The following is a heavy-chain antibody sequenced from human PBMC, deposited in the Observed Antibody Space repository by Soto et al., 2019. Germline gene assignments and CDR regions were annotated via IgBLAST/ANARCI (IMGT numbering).Heavy chain of an antibody. D-gene: IGHD3-9*01. CDR1: GGSISSSSYY. V-gene: IGHV4-39*01. CDR2: IYYSGST. J-gene: IGHJ4*02. CDR3: ARQGYDILTGYYTYQK. Sequence: PSETLSLTCTVSGGSISSSSYYWGWIRQPPGKGLEWIGSIYYSGSTYYNPSLKSRVTISVDTSKNQFSLKQSSVTAADTAVYYCARQGYDILTGYYTYQKWGQGTLVTVS.